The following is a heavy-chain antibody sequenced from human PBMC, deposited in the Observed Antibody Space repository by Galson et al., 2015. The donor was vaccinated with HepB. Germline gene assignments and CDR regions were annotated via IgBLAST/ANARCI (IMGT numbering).Heavy chain of an antibody. CDR2: IGAVGGDM. Sequence: SLRLSCAGSGFTFSNYAMTWVRQAPGKGPEWVSVIGAVGGDMRYADSVKGRFTISRDNSKNTLYLEMNSLRAEDTAVYYCAKYYSGSGWFRTFDFWGQGPLGTVSS. J-gene: IGHJ4*02. V-gene: IGHV3-23*01. CDR3: AKYYSGSGWFRTFDF. D-gene: IGHD3-10*01. CDR1: GFTFSNYA.